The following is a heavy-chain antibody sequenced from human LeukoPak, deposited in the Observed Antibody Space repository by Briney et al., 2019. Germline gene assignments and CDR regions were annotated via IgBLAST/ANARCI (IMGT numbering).Heavy chain of an antibody. D-gene: IGHD5-18*01. CDR2: ISSSGSTI. CDR1: GFTFSDYY. Sequence: PGGSLRLSCAASGFTFSDYYMSWIRQAPGKGLEWVSYISSSGSTIYYADFVKGRFTISRDSSKNILYLQMNSLRAEDTAVYYCAREGYSYGPPNAFDIWGQGTMVTVSS. J-gene: IGHJ3*02. V-gene: IGHV3-11*04. CDR3: AREGYSYGPPNAFDI.